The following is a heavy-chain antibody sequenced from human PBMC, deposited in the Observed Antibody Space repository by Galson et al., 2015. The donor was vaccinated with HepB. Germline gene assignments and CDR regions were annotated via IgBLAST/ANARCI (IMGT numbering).Heavy chain of an antibody. Sequence: QSGAEVKKPGESLKISCKGSGYSFTSYWISWVRQMPGKGLEWMGRIDPSDSYTNYSPSFQGHVTISADKSISTAYLQWSSLKASVTAMYYCARRPDSRAYYFDYWGQGTLVTVSS. CDR1: GYSFTSYW. J-gene: IGHJ4*02. CDR2: IDPSDSYT. CDR3: ARRPDSRAYYFDY. D-gene: IGHD3-22*01. V-gene: IGHV5-10-1*01.